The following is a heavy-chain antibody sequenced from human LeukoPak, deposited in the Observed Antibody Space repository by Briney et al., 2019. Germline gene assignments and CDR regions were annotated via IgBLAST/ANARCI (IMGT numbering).Heavy chain of an antibody. CDR3: ARDYDVLTAYPPTQLFDP. D-gene: IGHD3-9*01. Sequence: PSETLSLTCTVSGGSISIYDWSWIRQPAGKGLEWIGRTYTSGSTNYNPSLKSRVTMSVDMSKNQFSLKLSSVTAADTAVYYCARDYDVLTAYPPTQLFDPWGQGTLSPSPQ. CDR2: TYTSGST. V-gene: IGHV4-4*07. CDR1: GGSISIYD. J-gene: IGHJ5*02.